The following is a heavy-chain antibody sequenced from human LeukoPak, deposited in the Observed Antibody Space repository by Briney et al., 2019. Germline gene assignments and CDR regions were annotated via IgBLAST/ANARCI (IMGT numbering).Heavy chain of an antibody. CDR3: AKGGAPLTIRFLEWFPFDY. CDR2: ISGGGGST. Sequence: GGSLRLSCAASGFTFSSYAMSWVRQAPGKGLEWVSAISGGGGSTYYADSVKGRFTISRDNAKNTLYLQMNSLRAEDTAVYYCAKGGAPLTIRFLEWFPFDYWGQGTLVTVSS. J-gene: IGHJ4*02. CDR1: GFTFSSYA. V-gene: IGHV3-23*01. D-gene: IGHD3-3*01.